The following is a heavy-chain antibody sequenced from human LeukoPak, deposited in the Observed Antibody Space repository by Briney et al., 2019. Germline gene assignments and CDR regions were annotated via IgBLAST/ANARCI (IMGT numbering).Heavy chain of an antibody. CDR3: ARIWSGFYFDL. CDR2: IYTSGST. D-gene: IGHD3-3*01. Sequence: SETLSLTCTVSGDSISNYYWSWIRQPAGKGLEWIGRIYTSGSTNYNPSLKSRVTMSVDTSKNQFSLKLRSVTAADTAVYNCARIWSGFYFDLWGRGTLVTVSS. V-gene: IGHV4-4*07. J-gene: IGHJ2*01. CDR1: GDSISNYY.